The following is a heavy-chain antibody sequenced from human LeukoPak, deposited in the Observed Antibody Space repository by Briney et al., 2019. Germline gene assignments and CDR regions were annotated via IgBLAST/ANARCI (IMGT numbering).Heavy chain of an antibody. V-gene: IGHV3-23*01. Sequence: GVLRLSCAASGFTFSSYAMSWVRQAPGKGLEWVSAISGSGGSTYYADSVKGRFTISRDNSKNTLYPQMNSLTAEDTAVYYCAKNLWFGESMYYFDYWGQGTLVTVSS. J-gene: IGHJ4*02. D-gene: IGHD3-10*01. CDR2: ISGSGGST. CDR1: GFTFSSYA. CDR3: AKNLWFGESMYYFDY.